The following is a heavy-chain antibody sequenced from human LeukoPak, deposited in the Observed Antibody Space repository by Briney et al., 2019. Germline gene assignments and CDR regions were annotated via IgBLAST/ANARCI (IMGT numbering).Heavy chain of an antibody. CDR3: ARYGGGSREGWFDP. D-gene: IGHD1-26*01. Sequence: SETLSLTCTVSGGSISSYYWSWIRQPPGKGLEWSGYIYYSGSTNYNPSLKSRVTISVDTSKKQFSLKLSSVTSADTAVYYCARYGGGSREGWFDPWGQGTLVTVSS. CDR2: IYYSGST. J-gene: IGHJ5*02. V-gene: IGHV4-59*01. CDR1: GGSISSYY.